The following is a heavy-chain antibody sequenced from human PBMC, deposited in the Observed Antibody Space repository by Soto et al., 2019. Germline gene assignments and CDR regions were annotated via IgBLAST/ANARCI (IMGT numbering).Heavy chain of an antibody. CDR3: ARERVTRIQLEAPYNWFDP. V-gene: IGHV1-2*02. Sequence: XSVKVSSTASEYLFTGYYMHWVRQAPGQGLEWMGWINPNSGGTNYAQKFQGRVTMTRDTSISTAYMELSRLRSDDTAVYYCARERVTRIQLEAPYNWFDPWGQGTLVTVSS. CDR2: INPNSGGT. D-gene: IGHD5-18*01. J-gene: IGHJ5*02. CDR1: EYLFTGYY.